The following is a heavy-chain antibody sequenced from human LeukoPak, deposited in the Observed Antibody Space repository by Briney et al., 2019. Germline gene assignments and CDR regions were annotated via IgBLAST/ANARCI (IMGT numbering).Heavy chain of an antibody. J-gene: IGHJ4*02. Sequence: SETLSLTCTVSGGSISNYYWSWIRQPPGKGLEWIGYIYYSGSTNYNPSLESRVTISVDTSKNQFSLKLSSVTAADTAVYYCARLLRGYYFDYWGQGTLVTVSS. CDR2: IYYSGST. CDR1: GGSISNYY. D-gene: IGHD3-10*01. CDR3: ARLLRGYYFDY. V-gene: IGHV4-59*08.